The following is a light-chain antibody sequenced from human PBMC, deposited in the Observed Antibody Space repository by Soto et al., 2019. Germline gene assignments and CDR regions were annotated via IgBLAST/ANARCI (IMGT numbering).Light chain of an antibody. CDR2: DAS. J-gene: IGKJ2*01. CDR1: QSVSSY. CDR3: QERSNWPPT. V-gene: IGKV3-11*01. Sequence: EIVLTQSPATLSLSPGERATLSCRASQSVSSYLAWYQQKPGQAPRLLIYDASNRATGIPARFSGSGSGTDFTLTISSLDPEDSAVYYWQERSNWPPTFGQGTKLEIK.